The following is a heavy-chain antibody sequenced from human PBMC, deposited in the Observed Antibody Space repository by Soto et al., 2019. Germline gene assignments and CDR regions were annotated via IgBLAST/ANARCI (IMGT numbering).Heavy chain of an antibody. V-gene: IGHV1-46*01. CDR2: INPSGGTT. CDR1: GYPFSNYY. D-gene: IGHD3-10*01. J-gene: IGHJ4*02. CDR3: AREPREHYYFDY. Sequence: QVHLAQSGAEVKRPGASVKVSCKASGYPFSNYYLNWVRQAPGQRLEWLGIINPSGGTTGYPQRFKGRVTMTMDTSTSTVYMELTSLRSDDTAIYYCAREPREHYYFDYWGQGTLVTVSS.